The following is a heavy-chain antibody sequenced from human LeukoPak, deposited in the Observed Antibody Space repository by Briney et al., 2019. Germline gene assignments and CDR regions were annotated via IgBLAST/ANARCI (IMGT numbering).Heavy chain of an antibody. Sequence: GGSLRLSCAASGFTFRSLAMHWVRQAPGKGLEWVSYISGSGDTIYSADSVKGRFAVSRDNAKNSLYLQMNSLRAEDTAVYYCASAGMTTVTTIGFYWGQGTLVTVSS. CDR3: ASAGMTTVTTIGFY. V-gene: IGHV3-48*01. J-gene: IGHJ4*02. D-gene: IGHD4-17*01. CDR1: GFTFRSLA. CDR2: ISGSGDTI.